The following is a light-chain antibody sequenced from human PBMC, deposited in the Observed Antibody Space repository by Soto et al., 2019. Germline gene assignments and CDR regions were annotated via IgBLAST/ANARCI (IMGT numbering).Light chain of an antibody. CDR2: GAS. J-gene: IGKJ1*01. Sequence: EIVLTQSPGTLSLSPGERATLSCRASQSVSRTYLAWYQQKPGQAPRLLIYGASNRATGIPDRFSGSGSGTDFTLTISILAPEDFAGYYCHQYGSAPQTLGQGTKVEIK. CDR3: HQYGSAPQT. V-gene: IGKV3-20*01. CDR1: QSVSRTY.